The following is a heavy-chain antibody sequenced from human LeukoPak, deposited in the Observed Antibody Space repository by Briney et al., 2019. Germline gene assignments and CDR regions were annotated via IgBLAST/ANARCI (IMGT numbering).Heavy chain of an antibody. J-gene: IGHJ4*02. CDR2: IYYSGST. CDR3: ARGHGKGSSSWYPFDY. D-gene: IGHD6-13*01. Sequence: SETLSLTCTVSGDSISSSLYYWAWIRQPPGKGLEWIGSIYYSGSTYYNPSLKSRVTISVDTSKNQFSLKLSSVTAADTAVYYCARGHGKGSSSWYPFDYWGQGTLVTVSS. V-gene: IGHV4-39*07. CDR1: GDSISSSLYY.